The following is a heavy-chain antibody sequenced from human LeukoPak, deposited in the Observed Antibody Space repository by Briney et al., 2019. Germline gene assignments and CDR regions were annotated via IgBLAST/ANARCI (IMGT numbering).Heavy chain of an antibody. J-gene: IGHJ4*02. V-gene: IGHV3-11*05. D-gene: IGHD3-10*01. CDR3: ARDLLRYGSGSYYGY. CDR1: GFTFSDYY. CDR2: ISSSSSYT. Sequence: GGSLRLSCAASGFTFSDYYMGWIRQAPGKGLEWVSYISSSSSYTNYADSVKGRFTISRDNAKNSLYLQMNSLRAEDTAVYYCARDLLRYGSGSYYGYWGQGTLVTVSS.